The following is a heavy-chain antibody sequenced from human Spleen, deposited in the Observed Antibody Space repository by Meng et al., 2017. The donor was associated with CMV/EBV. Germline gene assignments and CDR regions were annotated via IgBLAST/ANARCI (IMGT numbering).Heavy chain of an antibody. V-gene: IGHV3-21*01. CDR2: ISSSSSYI. J-gene: IGHJ6*02. CDR1: GFTFSSYS. Sequence: GESLKISCAASGFTFSSYSMNWVRQAPGKGLEWVSSISSSSSYIYYADSVKGRFTISRDNAKNSLYLQMNSLRAEDTAVYFCARLRKISAIFGGMDVWGQGAPVTVSS. D-gene: IGHD3-3*01. CDR3: ARLRKISAIFGGMDV.